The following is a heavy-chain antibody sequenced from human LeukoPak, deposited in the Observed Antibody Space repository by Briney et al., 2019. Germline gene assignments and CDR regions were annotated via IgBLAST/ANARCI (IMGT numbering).Heavy chain of an antibody. J-gene: IGHJ3*01. CDR3: AKVHLRTEIYAFDV. D-gene: IGHD1-1*01. V-gene: IGHV3-30*18. Sequence: PGGSLRLSCAASGISVSSNYMNWVRQAPGKGLEWVAFISYDGSNKDYADSVKGRFTISRDNSKNTLFLQMNSLRVEDTAVYYCAKVHLRTEIYAFDVWGQGTMVTVSS. CDR2: ISYDGSNK. CDR1: GISVSSNY.